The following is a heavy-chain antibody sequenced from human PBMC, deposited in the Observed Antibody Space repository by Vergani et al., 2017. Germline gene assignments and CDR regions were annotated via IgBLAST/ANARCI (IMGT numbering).Heavy chain of an antibody. CDR2: ISGSGGST. CDR3: AKANPRNSGYDYLYDYHAMDV. V-gene: IGHV3-23*01. CDR1: GFTFNHYA. Sequence: EVQLLESGGDLVQPGGSLRLSCAASGFTFNHYAMNLVRQPPGTGLEWVSGISGSGGSTYYAGSVKGRFTISRDSSKNTLYLQMNSLSAGDTAVYYSAKANPRNSGYDYLYDYHAMDVWGQGTTVTVSS. D-gene: IGHD5-12*01. J-gene: IGHJ6*02.